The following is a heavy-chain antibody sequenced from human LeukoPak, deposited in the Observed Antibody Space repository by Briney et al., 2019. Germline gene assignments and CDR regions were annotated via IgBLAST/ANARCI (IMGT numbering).Heavy chain of an antibody. CDR1: GGSFSGYY. D-gene: IGHD1-26*01. Sequence: SETLSLTCAVYGGSFSGYYWSWIRQPPGKGLEWIGEINHSGSTNYNPSLKSRVTISVDTSKNQFSLKLSSVTAADTAVYYCALSGSYSSEFDYWGQGTLVTVSS. J-gene: IGHJ4*02. CDR2: INHSGST. V-gene: IGHV4-34*01. CDR3: ALSGSYSSEFDY.